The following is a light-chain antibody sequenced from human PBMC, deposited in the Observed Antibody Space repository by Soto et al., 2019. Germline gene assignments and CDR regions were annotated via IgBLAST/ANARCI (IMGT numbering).Light chain of an antibody. CDR1: ERLSSVY. Sequence: VLTQSPGSLSLSPGDRASLSCRASERLSSVYLAWYQQKPGQAPRILIYGESSRATGIPDRFSGSGSGTDLNLTISRLEPEDFAVYYCQKYGSSPWTCGQGTKVDI. J-gene: IGKJ1*01. V-gene: IGKV3-20*01. CDR3: QKYGSSPWT. CDR2: GES.